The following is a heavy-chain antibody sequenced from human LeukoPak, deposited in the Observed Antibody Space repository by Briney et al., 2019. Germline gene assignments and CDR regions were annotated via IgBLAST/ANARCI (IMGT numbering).Heavy chain of an antibody. D-gene: IGHD2-8*01. J-gene: IGHJ4*02. Sequence: GGSLRLSCAASGFTFSSYAMSWVRQAPGKGREWVSAISGSGGSTYYADSVKGRFTISRDNSKNTLYLQMNSLRAEDTAVYYCAKAGRAIVLLVYAFDYWGQGTLVTVSS. CDR1: GFTFSSYA. V-gene: IGHV3-23*01. CDR2: ISGSGGST. CDR3: AKAGRAIVLLVYAFDY.